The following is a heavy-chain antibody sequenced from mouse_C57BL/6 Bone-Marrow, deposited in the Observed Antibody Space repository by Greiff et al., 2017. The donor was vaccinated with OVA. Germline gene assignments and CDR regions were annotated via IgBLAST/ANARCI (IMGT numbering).Heavy chain of an antibody. V-gene: IGHV1-81*01. Sequence: VQLQQSGAELARPGASVKLSCKASGYTFTSYGISWVKQRTGQGLEWIGEIYPRSGNTYYNEKFKGKATLTADKSSSTAYMELRSLTSEDSAVYFCARRGSYYSNYGYFDYWGQGTTLTVSS. CDR1: GYTFTSYG. CDR3: ARRGSYYSNYGYFDY. CDR2: IYPRSGNT. D-gene: IGHD2-5*01. J-gene: IGHJ2*01.